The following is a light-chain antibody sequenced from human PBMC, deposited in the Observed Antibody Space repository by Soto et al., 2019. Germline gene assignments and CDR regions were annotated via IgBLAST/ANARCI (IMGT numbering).Light chain of an antibody. CDR3: CSYAGSSTFV. CDR1: SSDGGSYNL. Sequence: QSVLTQPASVSGAPGQSSTISCTGTSSDGGSYNLVSWYQQHAGKAPKVMIYEVSKRPSGVSSRISGSKSGNTASLTISWLQAEDEADYYCCSYAGSSTFVFGTGTKVTVL. V-gene: IGLV2-23*02. J-gene: IGLJ1*01. CDR2: EVS.